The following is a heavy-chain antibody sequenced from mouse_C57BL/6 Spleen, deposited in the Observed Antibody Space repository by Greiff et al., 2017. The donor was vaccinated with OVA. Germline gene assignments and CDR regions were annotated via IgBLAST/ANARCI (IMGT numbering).Heavy chain of an antibody. V-gene: IGHV1-80*01. CDR1: GYAFSSYW. Sequence: QVQLKESGAELVKPGASVKISCKASGYAFSSYWMNWVKQRPGKGLEWIGQIYPGDGDTNYNGKFKGKATLTADKSSSTAYMQLSSLTSEDSAVYFCARENYYGSSSYAMDYWGQGTSVTVSS. D-gene: IGHD1-1*01. J-gene: IGHJ4*01. CDR2: IYPGDGDT. CDR3: ARENYYGSSSYAMDY.